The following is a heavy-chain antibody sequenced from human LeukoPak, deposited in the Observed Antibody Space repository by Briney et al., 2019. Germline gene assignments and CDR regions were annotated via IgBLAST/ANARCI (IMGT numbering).Heavy chain of an antibody. V-gene: IGHV3-23*01. CDR3: EKAPSGGYCRGSAS. Sequence: GGSLRLSCAASGFTFNGYAMIWVRQAPGKGLEWVSAISCSGGSTYYADSVKGRFTMSRDNPKNTLYQQMNSLRPEDRAVYYCEKAPSGGYCRGSASWGQGTLVTVSS. CDR2: ISCSGGST. CDR1: GFTFNGYA. J-gene: IGHJ5*02. D-gene: IGHD1-26*01.